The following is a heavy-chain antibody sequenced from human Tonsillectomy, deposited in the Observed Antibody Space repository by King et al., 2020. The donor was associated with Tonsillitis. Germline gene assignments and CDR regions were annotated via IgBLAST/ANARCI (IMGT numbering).Heavy chain of an antibody. CDR3: ARGYFGVVSFDY. CDR2: INAHKGNT. D-gene: IGHD3-3*01. Sequence: QLVQSGAEVKNPGASVKVSCKASGYTFTTNGITWVRQAPGQGLEWMGWINAHKGNTMYAQKFQGRVTMSTDTSTSTAYMELGSLTYDDSAVYYCARGYFGVVSFDYWGQGTLVTVSS. CDR1: GYTFTTNG. V-gene: IGHV1-18*04. J-gene: IGHJ4*02.